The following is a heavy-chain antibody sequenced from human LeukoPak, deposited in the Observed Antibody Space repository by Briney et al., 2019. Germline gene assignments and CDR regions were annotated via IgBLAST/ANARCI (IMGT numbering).Heavy chain of an antibody. Sequence: PGRSLRLSCAASGFTFSSHDMHWVRQAPGKGLEWVAIISYDGGKKDYADSVKGRFTISRDNSKNTLYLQMNSLRAEDTAVYYCARDVVVVVAADSNFDYWGQGTLVTVSS. V-gene: IGHV3-30*03. D-gene: IGHD2-15*01. CDR2: ISYDGGKK. CDR3: ARDVVVVVAADSNFDY. J-gene: IGHJ4*02. CDR1: GFTFSSHD.